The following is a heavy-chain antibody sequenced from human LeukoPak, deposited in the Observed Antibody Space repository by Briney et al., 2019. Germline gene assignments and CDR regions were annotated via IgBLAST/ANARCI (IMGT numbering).Heavy chain of an antibody. CDR2: IYSGGST. J-gene: IGHJ4*02. CDR3: ARGYCSGHSCYKFDY. CDR1: GFTVSSNY. D-gene: IGHD2-15*01. Sequence: GGSLRLSCAASGFTVSSNYMTWVRQAPGKGLEWVSIIYSGGSTFYADFVKGRFTISRDNSKNTLYLQMNSLRAEDTAVYYCARGYCSGHSCYKFDYWGQGTLVTVSS. V-gene: IGHV3-66*02.